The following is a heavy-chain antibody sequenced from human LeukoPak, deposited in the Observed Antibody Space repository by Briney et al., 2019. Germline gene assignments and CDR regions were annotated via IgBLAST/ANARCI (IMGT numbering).Heavy chain of an antibody. V-gene: IGHV3-23*01. CDR1: GFTFTTNA. J-gene: IGHJ4*02. CDR3: AKCGNSGCHLIDY. CDR2: ISGRTGAT. D-gene: IGHD5-12*01. Sequence: PGGSLRLSCGASGFTFTTNAMSWVRQAPGKGLEWVSAISGRTGATYYADSEKGRFTISRDNSKSTLYLQMDSLRAEDTAVYHCAKCGNSGCHLIDYWGQGTLVTVSS.